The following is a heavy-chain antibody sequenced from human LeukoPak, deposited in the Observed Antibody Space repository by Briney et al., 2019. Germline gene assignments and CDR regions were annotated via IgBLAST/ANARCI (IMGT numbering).Heavy chain of an antibody. V-gene: IGHV3-23*01. J-gene: IGHJ6*02. Sequence: GGSLRLSCAASGFTFRSYAMSWVRQAPGKGLEWVSTISASGSTYYADSVKGRFTISRDNSKNTLYLQMNSLRVEDTAVYYCAKRVTTVEPSVVDVWGQGTAVTVSS. D-gene: IGHD4-23*01. CDR3: AKRVTTVEPSVVDV. CDR1: GFTFRSYA. CDR2: ISASGST.